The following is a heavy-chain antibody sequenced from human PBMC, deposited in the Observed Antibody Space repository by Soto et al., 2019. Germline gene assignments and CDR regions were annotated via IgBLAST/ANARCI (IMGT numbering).Heavy chain of an antibody. Sequence: PSETLSLTCTVSGGPISSGGYYWSWIRQHPGKGLEWIGYIYYSGSTYYNPSLKSRVTISVDTSKNQFSLKLSSVTAADTAVYYCARAPGRYYDSSGSANFDYWGQGTLVTVSS. V-gene: IGHV4-31*03. CDR1: GGPISSGGYY. J-gene: IGHJ4*02. CDR2: IYYSGST. CDR3: ARAPGRYYDSSGSANFDY. D-gene: IGHD3-22*01.